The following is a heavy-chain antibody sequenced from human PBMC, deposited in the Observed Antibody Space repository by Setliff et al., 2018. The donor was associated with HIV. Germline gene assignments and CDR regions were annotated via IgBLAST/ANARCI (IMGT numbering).Heavy chain of an antibody. V-gene: IGHV3-15*01. D-gene: IGHD6-13*01. CDR2: IKSIGDGETT. J-gene: IGHJ4*02. Sequence: GGSLRLSCAASGFTFSNAWMNWVRQAPGKGLEWVGRIKSIGDGETTDYAAPAKGRFTISRDDSKNTLYLQLNNLETEDTAFYYCSTRLRWSPEKIDYWGQGTLVTVSS. CDR1: GFTFSNAW. CDR3: STRLRWSPEKIDY.